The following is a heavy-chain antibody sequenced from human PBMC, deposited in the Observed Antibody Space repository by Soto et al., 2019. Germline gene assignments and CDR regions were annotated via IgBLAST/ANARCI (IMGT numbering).Heavy chain of an antibody. V-gene: IGHV1-46*01. CDR1: GYTFTSYY. CDR2: INPSGGST. J-gene: IGHJ6*02. Sequence: ASVKVSCKASGYTFTSYYMHWVRQAPGQGLEWMGIINPSGGSTSYAQKFQGRVTMTRDTSTNTVYMELSSLRSEDTAVYYCARETSSSINPYYYYGMDVWGQGTTVTVSS. D-gene: IGHD6-6*01. CDR3: ARETSSSINPYYYYGMDV.